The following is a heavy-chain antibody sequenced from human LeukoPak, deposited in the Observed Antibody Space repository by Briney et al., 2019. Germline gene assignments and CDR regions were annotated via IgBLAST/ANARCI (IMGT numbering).Heavy chain of an antibody. D-gene: IGHD5-12*01. Sequence: GASVKVSRKVSGYTLTELSMHWVRQAPGKGLEWMGGFDPEDGETIYAQKFQGRVTITADKSTSTAYMELSSLRSEDTAVYYCAREGVRGYSGYDWGDYWGQGTLVTVSS. CDR1: GYTLTELS. CDR2: FDPEDGET. CDR3: AREGVRGYSGYDWGDY. J-gene: IGHJ4*02. V-gene: IGHV1-24*01.